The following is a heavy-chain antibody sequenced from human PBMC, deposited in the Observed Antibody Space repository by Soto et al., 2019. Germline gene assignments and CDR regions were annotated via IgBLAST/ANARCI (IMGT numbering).Heavy chain of an antibody. Sequence: ASVKVSCKASGYTFTSYAMHWVRQAPGQRLEWMGWINAGNGNTKYSQKFQGRVTITRDTSASTAYMELSSLRSEDTAVYYCATLYYDFWSGTDYYYGMDVWGQGNTVTLSS. CDR1: GYTFTSYA. J-gene: IGHJ6*02. CDR3: ATLYYDFWSGTDYYYGMDV. D-gene: IGHD3-3*01. V-gene: IGHV1-3*01. CDR2: INAGNGNT.